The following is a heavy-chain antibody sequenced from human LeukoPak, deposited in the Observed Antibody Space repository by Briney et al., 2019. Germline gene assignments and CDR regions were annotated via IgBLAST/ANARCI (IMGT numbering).Heavy chain of an antibody. D-gene: IGHD3-16*01. CDR3: ARTQNVINVHWGFFDS. J-gene: IGHJ4*02. CDR1: GFTFSTYN. V-gene: IGHV3-48*04. Sequence: PGGSLRLSCAASGFTFSTYNMNWLRQAPGKGLEWVSYISSTSATTYYADSVKGRFTTSRDNARNSLYLQMNGLRAEDTALYYCARTQNVINVHWGFFDSWGQGTLVTVSS. CDR2: ISSTSATT.